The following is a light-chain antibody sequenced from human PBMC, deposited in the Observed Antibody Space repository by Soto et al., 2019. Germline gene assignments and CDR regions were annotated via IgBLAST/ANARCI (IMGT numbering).Light chain of an antibody. CDR1: QSVSRY. CDR2: DAS. Sequence: EIVMTQSPATMSVSPGDRATLSCRASQSVSRYLAWYQQKPGQAPRLLIYDASTRATGVPARFSGSGSGTEFTLTISSLQSEDFAVYYCQQYNNLPFTFGGGTKVEIK. J-gene: IGKJ4*01. CDR3: QQYNNLPFT. V-gene: IGKV3-15*01.